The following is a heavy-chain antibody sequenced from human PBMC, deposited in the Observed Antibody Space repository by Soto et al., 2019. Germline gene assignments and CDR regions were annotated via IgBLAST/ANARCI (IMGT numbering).Heavy chain of an antibody. CDR3: ARDLSIGLFDY. Sequence: QVQLVQSGAEVKKPGASVKVSCKASGYTFTSYGIIWVRQAPGQGLEWMGWISAHNGNTKYAQKLQGRVTVTTDTSTSTAYMELRSLRADDTAVYYCARDLSIGLFDYWGQGTLVTVSS. CDR1: GYTFTSYG. V-gene: IGHV1-18*01. CDR2: ISAHNGNT. J-gene: IGHJ4*02. D-gene: IGHD2-21*01.